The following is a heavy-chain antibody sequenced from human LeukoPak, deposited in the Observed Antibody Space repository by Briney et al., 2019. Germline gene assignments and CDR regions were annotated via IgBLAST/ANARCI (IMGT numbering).Heavy chain of an antibody. Sequence: GGSLRLSCAASGFTFSSYAMSWVRQAPGKGLEWISTITASGVTTYYADSVKGRFTISRDNSKSMLFLQMNSLRAEDTAVYYCAKAPYDTSGFSSPNYFDYWGQGTLVTVSS. V-gene: IGHV3-23*01. D-gene: IGHD3-22*01. CDR3: AKAPYDTSGFSSPNYFDY. CDR1: GFTFSSYA. CDR2: ITASGVTT. J-gene: IGHJ4*02.